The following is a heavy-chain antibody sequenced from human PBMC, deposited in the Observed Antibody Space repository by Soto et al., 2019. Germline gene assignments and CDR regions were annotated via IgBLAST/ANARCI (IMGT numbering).Heavy chain of an antibody. V-gene: IGHV3-30*18. CDR2: ISYDGSNK. Sequence: QVQLVESGGGVVQPGRSLRLSCAASGFTFSSYGMHWVRQAPGKGLEWVAVISYDGSNKYCADSVKGRFTISRDNSKSTLDLQTNSLRAEDTAVYYCAKDFSASQWLAPLVYWGQGTLVTVSS. D-gene: IGHD6-19*01. CDR3: AKDFSASQWLAPLVY. CDR1: GFTFSSYG. J-gene: IGHJ4*02.